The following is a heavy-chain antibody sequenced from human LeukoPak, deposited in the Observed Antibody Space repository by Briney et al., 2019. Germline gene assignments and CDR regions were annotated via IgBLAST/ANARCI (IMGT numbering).Heavy chain of an antibody. CDR1: GGSISNAAYY. V-gene: IGHV4-31*03. CDR2: IYYSGST. CDR3: ARGGSYRYYFDY. Sequence: SQTLSLTCTVSGGSISNAAYYWSWIRQHPGKGLEWIGYIYYSGSTYYNPSLKSRVTISVDTSKNQFSLELSSVTAADTAVYYCARGGSYRYYFDYWGQGTLVTVSS. D-gene: IGHD1-26*01. J-gene: IGHJ4*02.